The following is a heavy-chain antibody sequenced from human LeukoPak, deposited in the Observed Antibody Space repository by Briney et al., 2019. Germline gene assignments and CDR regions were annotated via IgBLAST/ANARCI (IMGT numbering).Heavy chain of an antibody. CDR3: ARDRSEHSSRGFYYYYGMDV. CDR2: IYYSGST. V-gene: IGHV4-59*01. J-gene: IGHJ6*02. CDR1: GGSISSYY. Sequence: SETLSLTCTVSGGSISSYYWSWIRQPPGKGLEWIGYIYYSGSTNYNPSLKSRVTISVDTSKNQFSLKLSSVTAADTAVYYCARDRSEHSSRGFYYYYGMDVWGQGTTVTVSS. D-gene: IGHD6-13*01.